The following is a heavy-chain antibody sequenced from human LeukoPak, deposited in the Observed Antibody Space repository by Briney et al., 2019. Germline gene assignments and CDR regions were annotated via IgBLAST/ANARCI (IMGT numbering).Heavy chain of an antibody. D-gene: IGHD3-3*01. V-gene: IGHV3-48*03. J-gene: IGHJ4*02. Sequence: GGSLRLSCSASGFSFSSYEMNWVRQAPGKGLEWVSHISSSATSTYYADSVKGRFTISRDNAKNSLYLQMNSLRAEDTAVYYCAREGSTDFWSAYSVYYFDYWGQGTLVTVSS. CDR1: GFSFSSYE. CDR3: AREGSTDFWSAYSVYYFDY. CDR2: ISSSATST.